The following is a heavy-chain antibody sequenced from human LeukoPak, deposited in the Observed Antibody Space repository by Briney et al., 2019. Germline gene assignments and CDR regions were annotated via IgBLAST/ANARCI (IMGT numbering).Heavy chain of an antibody. V-gene: IGHV4-34*01. CDR2: INHSGST. CDR1: GGSFSGYY. CDR3: ARSHDHLWGNYPDY. J-gene: IGHJ4*02. Sequence: SETLSLTCAVYGGSFSGYYWSWIRQPPGKGLEWIGEINHSGSTNYNPSLKSRVTISVDTSKNQFSLRLNSVTAADTAMYYCARSHDHLWGNYPDYWGQGTLVTVSS. D-gene: IGHD3-16*02.